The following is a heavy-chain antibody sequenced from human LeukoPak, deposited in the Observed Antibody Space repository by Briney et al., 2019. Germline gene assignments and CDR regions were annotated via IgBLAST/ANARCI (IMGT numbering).Heavy chain of an antibody. Sequence: ASVKVSCKASGYTFTGYYMHWVRQAPGQGLEWMGWINPNSGGTNYAQKFQGRVTMTRDTSISTAYMELSRLRSDDTAVYYCARAFRAIFGVPDPWGQGTLVTVSS. CDR3: ARAFRAIFGVPDP. V-gene: IGHV1-2*02. D-gene: IGHD3-3*01. CDR2: INPNSGGT. CDR1: GYTFTGYY. J-gene: IGHJ5*02.